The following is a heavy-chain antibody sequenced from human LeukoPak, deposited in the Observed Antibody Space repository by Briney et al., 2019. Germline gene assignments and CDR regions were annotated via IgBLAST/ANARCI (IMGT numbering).Heavy chain of an antibody. D-gene: IGHD6-19*01. J-gene: IGHJ4*02. CDR2: ISSSGSTI. CDR1: GFTFSDYY. Sequence: GGSLRLSCAASGFTFSDYYMSWIRQAPGKGLEWVSYISSSGSTIYDADYMKGRFTISRDNAKNSLYLKINSLRAEDTAVYYCARVSRTDSSGWLYYFDYWGQGTLVTVSS. V-gene: IGHV3-11*01. CDR3: ARVSRTDSSGWLYYFDY.